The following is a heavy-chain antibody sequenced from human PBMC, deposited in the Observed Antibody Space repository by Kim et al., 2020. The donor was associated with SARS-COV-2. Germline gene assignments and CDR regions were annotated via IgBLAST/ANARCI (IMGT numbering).Heavy chain of an antibody. V-gene: IGHV3-21*01. J-gene: IGHJ4*02. CDR1: GFTFSSYS. D-gene: IGHD6-19*01. CDR2: ISSSSSYI. Sequence: GGSLRLSCAASGFTFSSYSMNWVRQAPGKGLEWVSSISSSSSYIYYADSVKGRFTISRDNAKHSLYLQMNSLRAEDTAVYYCARGSMLIAVAGSGGLDYWGQGTLVTVSP. CDR3: ARGSMLIAVAGSGGLDY.